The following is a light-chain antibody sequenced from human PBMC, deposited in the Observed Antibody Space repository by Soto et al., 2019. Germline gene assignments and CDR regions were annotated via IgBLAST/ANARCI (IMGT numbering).Light chain of an antibody. CDR3: QQSYSTLPYT. J-gene: IGKJ2*01. V-gene: IGKV1-39*01. CDR1: QSISSY. CDR2: AAS. Sequence: DIQMTQSPSSLSASVGDRVTITCRASQSISSYLNWYQQKPGKAPKLLIYAASSLQSGVPSRFSGSGSGTDFTLTISSLQPEDFSTYYCQQSYSTLPYTFGQGTKLGIK.